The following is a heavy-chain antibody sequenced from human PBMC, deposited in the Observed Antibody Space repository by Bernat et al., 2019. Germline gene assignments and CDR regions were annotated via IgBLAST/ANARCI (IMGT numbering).Heavy chain of an antibody. CDR1: GFIVSSNY. V-gene: IGHV3-53*02. CDR3: VRVGSSWSFDY. Sequence: EVQLVETVGALTQPGGSLRLSCVASGFIVSSNYMTWVRQAPGEGLEWVSVIYSGGTTYYADSVKGRFTISRDNSKSTVYLQMNSLRAEDTAMYYCVRVGSSWSFDYWGQGTLVTVSS. CDR2: IYSGGTT. D-gene: IGHD6-13*01. J-gene: IGHJ4*02.